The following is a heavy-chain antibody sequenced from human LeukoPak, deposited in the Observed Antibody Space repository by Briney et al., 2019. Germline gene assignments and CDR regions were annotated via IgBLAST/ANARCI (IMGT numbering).Heavy chain of an antibody. CDR2: INPSGGST. D-gene: IGHD3-22*01. V-gene: IGHV1-46*01. CDR3: ARDRGSSGYYYVKSYFDY. Sequence: ASVKVSCKASGYTFTSYYMHWVRQAPGQGPEWMGIINPSGGSTSYAQKFQGRVTMTRDTSTSTVYMELSSLRSEDTAVYYCARDRGSSGYYYVKSYFDYWGQGTLVTVSS. CDR1: GYTFTSYY. J-gene: IGHJ4*02.